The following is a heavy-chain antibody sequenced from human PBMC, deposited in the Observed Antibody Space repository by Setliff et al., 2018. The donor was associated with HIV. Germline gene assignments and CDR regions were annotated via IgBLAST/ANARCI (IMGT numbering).Heavy chain of an antibody. D-gene: IGHD6-19*01. J-gene: IGHJ4*02. CDR3: AAFDSGRDV. Sequence: SETLSLTCGVSGYSLTSGYYWGWIRQPPGKGLEWIGEIHPTGHINYNPSYKSRVTVSLDTSKIQFSLKLNSVTAADTGVYYCAAFDSGRDVWGQGTLVTRLL. V-gene: IGHV4-38-2*01. CDR2: IHPTGHI. CDR1: GYSLTSGYY.